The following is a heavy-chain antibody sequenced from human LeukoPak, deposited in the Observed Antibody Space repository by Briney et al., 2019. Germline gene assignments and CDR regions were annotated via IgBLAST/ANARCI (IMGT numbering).Heavy chain of an antibody. CDR1: GGTFSSYA. CDR3: ARDPYVGASYAFDI. D-gene: IGHD1-26*01. J-gene: IGHJ3*02. Sequence: ASVKVSCKASGGTFSSYAISWVRQAPGQGLEWMGGIIPIFGTANYAQKFQGRVTITADESTSTAYMELSSLRSEDTAVYYCARDPYVGASYAFDIWGQGTMVTVSS. V-gene: IGHV1-69*01. CDR2: IIPIFGTA.